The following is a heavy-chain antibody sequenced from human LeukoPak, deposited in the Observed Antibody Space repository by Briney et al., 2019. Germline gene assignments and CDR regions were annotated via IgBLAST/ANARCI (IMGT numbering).Heavy chain of an antibody. CDR1: GFTFSSYS. CDR3: AREPPPDYYDSSGYSLN. Sequence: GGSLRLSCAASGFTFSSYSMNWVRQAPGKGLEWVSYISSSSSTIYYADSVKGRFTISRDNAKNSLYLQMNSLRAEGTAVYYCAREPPPDYYDSSGYSLNWGQGTLVTVSS. D-gene: IGHD3-22*01. V-gene: IGHV3-48*01. J-gene: IGHJ4*02. CDR2: ISSSSSTI.